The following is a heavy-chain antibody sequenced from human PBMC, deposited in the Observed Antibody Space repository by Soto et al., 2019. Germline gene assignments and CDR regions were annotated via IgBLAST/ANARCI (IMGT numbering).Heavy chain of an antibody. CDR3: AHRATMTIFGLIIDNGIWFDP. CDR2: IYWDGDK. Sequence: QINLIESGPTLVKPTQTLTLTCTFSGFSLSTSGAAVGWVSQPPGRALEWLALIYWDGDKRYNASLGNRLTITKDTSMNQVVLTLTNVDPADTATYYCAHRATMTIFGLIIDNGIWFDPWGQGTPVIVSS. J-gene: IGHJ5*02. CDR1: GFSLSTSGAA. D-gene: IGHD3-3*01. V-gene: IGHV2-5*02.